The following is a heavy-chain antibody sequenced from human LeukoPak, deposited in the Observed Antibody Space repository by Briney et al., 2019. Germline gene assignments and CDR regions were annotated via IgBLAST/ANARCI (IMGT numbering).Heavy chain of an antibody. Sequence: GGSLRLSCAASGFTFSSYAMSWGRQAPGKGLEWVSLISSTGGTTYYADSVKGRFTISRDNSENTLYLQMSSLRAEDTAVYYCVKGYCSSTSCSNWFDPWGQGTLVTVSS. V-gene: IGHV3-23*01. CDR3: VKGYCSSTSCSNWFDP. CDR1: GFTFSSYA. J-gene: IGHJ5*02. D-gene: IGHD2-2*01. CDR2: ISSTGGTT.